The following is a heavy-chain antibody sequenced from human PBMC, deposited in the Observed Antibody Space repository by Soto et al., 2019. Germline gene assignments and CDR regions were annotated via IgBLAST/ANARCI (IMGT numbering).Heavy chain of an antibody. CDR2: ISYDGSYK. CDR3: AKNFIPLSPDLYFDS. D-gene: IGHD3-16*01. V-gene: IGHV3-30*18. Sequence: GGSLRLSCAASGFTFRSSDMHWARRAPGRGLEWVAVISYDGSYKSYEDSVKGRFTISRDNYKNTLHLQMDSLRAEDTAVYYCAKNFIPLSPDLYFDSWGQGTLVTVSS. J-gene: IGHJ4*02. CDR1: GFTFRSSD.